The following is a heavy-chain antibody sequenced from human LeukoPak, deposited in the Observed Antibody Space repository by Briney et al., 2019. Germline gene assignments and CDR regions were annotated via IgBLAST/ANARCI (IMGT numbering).Heavy chain of an antibody. D-gene: IGHD2-8*01. V-gene: IGHV4-4*02. J-gene: IGHJ4*02. Sequence: PSETLSLTCDVSGGSIDITNYWSWVRQAPGKGLEWIGEISHSGTTNYNPSLRSRVAMSLDRDNNQFSLKLSSVTAADTAVYYCARHLMGVTRLYYFESWGQGTLVTVS. CDR3: ARHLMGVTRLYYFES. CDR2: ISHSGTT. CDR1: GGSIDITNY.